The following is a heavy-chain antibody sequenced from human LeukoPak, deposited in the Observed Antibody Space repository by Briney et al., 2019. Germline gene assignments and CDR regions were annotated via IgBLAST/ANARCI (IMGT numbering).Heavy chain of an antibody. CDR3: ARMEVA. Sequence: GGSLRLSCAASGFTFSSSWMHWGRQVPGKGLVWVSRISSDGITTNYADSVKGRFTISRDNAKNTVYLQMNSLRAEDTAVYYCARMEVAWGQGTTVTVSS. CDR1: GFTFSSSW. D-gene: IGHD3-3*01. CDR2: ISSDGITT. J-gene: IGHJ3*01. V-gene: IGHV3-74*01.